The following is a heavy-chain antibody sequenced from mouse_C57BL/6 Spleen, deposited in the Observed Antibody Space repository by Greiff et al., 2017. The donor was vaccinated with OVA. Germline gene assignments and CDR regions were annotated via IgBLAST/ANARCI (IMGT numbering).Heavy chain of an antibody. D-gene: IGHD4-1*01. Sequence: VQLQQSGPELVKPGASVKISCKASGYSFTGYYMNWVKQSPEKSLEWIGEINPSTGGTTYNQKFKAKATLTVDKSSSTAYMQLKSLTSEDSAVYYCAREGLTGTFAYWGQGTLVTVSA. V-gene: IGHV1-42*01. J-gene: IGHJ3*01. CDR3: AREGLTGTFAY. CDR1: GYSFTGYY. CDR2: INPSTGGT.